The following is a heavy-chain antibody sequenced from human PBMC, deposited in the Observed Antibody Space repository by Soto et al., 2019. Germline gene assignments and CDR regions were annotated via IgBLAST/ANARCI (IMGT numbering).Heavy chain of an antibody. Sequence: QVQLVQSGAEVKKPGASVKVSCKASGYTFTSYGISWVRQAPGQGLEWMGWISAYNGNTNYAQKLQGRVTMTTDTSTSTAYMELRSLRSDDTAVYYCARVPEEFVAAAEGWFDPCGQGTLVTVSS. CDR1: GYTFTSYG. D-gene: IGHD6-13*01. CDR2: ISAYNGNT. V-gene: IGHV1-18*01. CDR3: ARVPEEFVAAAEGWFDP. J-gene: IGHJ5*02.